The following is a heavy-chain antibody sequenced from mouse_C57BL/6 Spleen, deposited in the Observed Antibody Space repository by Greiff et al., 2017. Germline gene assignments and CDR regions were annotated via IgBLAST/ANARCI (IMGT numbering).Heavy chain of an antibody. J-gene: IGHJ4*01. CDR1: GFTFSDAW. CDR2: IRNKANNHAT. D-gene: IGHD1-1*01. V-gene: IGHV6-6*01. CDR3: TRSSITTVVAKAMDY. Sequence: EVHLVESGGGLVQPGGSMKLSCAASGFTFSDAWMDWVRQSPEKGLEWVAEIRNKANNHATYYAESVKGRFTISRDDSKSSVYLQMNSLRAEDTGIYYCTRSSITTVVAKAMDYWGQGTSVTVSS.